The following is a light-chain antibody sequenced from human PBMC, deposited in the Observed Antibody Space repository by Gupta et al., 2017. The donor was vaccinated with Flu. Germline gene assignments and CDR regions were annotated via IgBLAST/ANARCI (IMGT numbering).Light chain of an antibody. J-gene: IGKJ4*02. CDR1: QSVSRGH. V-gene: IGKV3-20*01. CDR3: QQYGSSPQT. Sequence: GTLSLSPGERATLSCRASQSVSRGHLAWYQHKAGQAPRLLIYGASNRATGIPDRFSGSGSGTDFTLTISRLEPEDFATYYCQQYGSSPQTFGRGTKVEI. CDR2: GAS.